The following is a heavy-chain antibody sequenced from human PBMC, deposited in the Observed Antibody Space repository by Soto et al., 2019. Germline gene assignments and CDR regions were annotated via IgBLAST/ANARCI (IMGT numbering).Heavy chain of an antibody. Sequence: EVQLVESGGGLVQPGRSLRLSCAASGFTFDDYAXXXXXXXXXXXXXXVSGINWNSGSIGYADSVKGRFTISRDNXXXXXXXXXXXXXXXXXXXXXXXXXXXXXXXXXXMDVWGQGTTVTVSS. J-gene: IGHJ6*02. V-gene: IGHV3-9*01. CDR1: GFTFDDYA. CDR2: INWNSGSI. CDR3: XXXXXXXXXXXXMDV.